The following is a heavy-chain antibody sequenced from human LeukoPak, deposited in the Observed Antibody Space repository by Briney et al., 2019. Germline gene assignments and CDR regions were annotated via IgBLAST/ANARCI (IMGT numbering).Heavy chain of an antibody. Sequence: SETLSLTCGVSGGAITNYYWNWIRQAPGKGLEWLGYIYYTGSTTYNPSVKSRITISLDTSKKQISLKLRSVTAADTAVYYCARRPAIVVLPGNWFDPWGQGTLVAVSS. CDR3: ARRPAIVVLPGNWFDP. D-gene: IGHD2-21*01. J-gene: IGHJ5*02. CDR2: IYYTGST. V-gene: IGHV4-59*01. CDR1: GGAITNYY.